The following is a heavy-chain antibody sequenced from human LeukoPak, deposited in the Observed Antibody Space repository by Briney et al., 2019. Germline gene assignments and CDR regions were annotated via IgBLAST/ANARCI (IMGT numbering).Heavy chain of an antibody. CDR2: TYNSGST. V-gene: IGHV4-61*01. CDR3: ARYQPVEMARGYFDY. CDR1: GGSVSSGTYY. J-gene: IGHJ4*02. D-gene: IGHD5-24*01. Sequence: SETLSLTCTVSGGSVSSGTYYWSWIRQPPGKGLEWIGHTYNSGSTIYNPSLKSRVTISGDTSKNQFSLKLSSVTAADTAVYYCARYQPVEMARGYFDYWGQGTLVTVSS.